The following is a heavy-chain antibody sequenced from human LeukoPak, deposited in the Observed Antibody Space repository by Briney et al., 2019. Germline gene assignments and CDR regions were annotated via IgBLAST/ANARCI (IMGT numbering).Heavy chain of an antibody. CDR1: GFTFSSYW. Sequence: PGGSLRLSCAASGFTFSSYWMSWVRQAPGKGLEWVANIKQDGSEKYVDSVKGRFTISRDNAKNSLYLQMNSLRAEDTALYHCARWLQLRGYYYYMDVWGKGTTVTVSS. CDR2: IKQDGSEK. CDR3: ARWLQLRGYYYYMDV. J-gene: IGHJ6*03. D-gene: IGHD5-24*01. V-gene: IGHV3-7*03.